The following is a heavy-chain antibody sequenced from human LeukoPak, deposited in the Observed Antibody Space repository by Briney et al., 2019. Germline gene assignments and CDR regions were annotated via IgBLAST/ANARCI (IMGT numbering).Heavy chain of an antibody. Sequence: SETLSLTCAVSGGSISSSNWWSWVRQPPGKGLEWIGSIYYSGSTYYNPSLKSRVTVSVDTSKNQFSLKLSSVTAADTAVYYCATGDDFYFDYWGQGTLVTVSS. J-gene: IGHJ4*02. CDR2: IYYSGST. CDR3: ATGDDFYFDY. D-gene: IGHD3/OR15-3a*01. CDR1: GGSISSSNW. V-gene: IGHV4-4*02.